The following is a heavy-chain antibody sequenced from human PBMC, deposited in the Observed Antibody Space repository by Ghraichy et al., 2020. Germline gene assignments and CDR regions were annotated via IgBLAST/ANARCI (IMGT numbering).Heavy chain of an antibody. D-gene: IGHD2-2*02. Sequence: GESLNISCAASGFTFSSYSMNWVRQAPGKGLEWVSSISSSSSYIYYADSVKGRFTISRDNAKNSLYLQMNSLRAEDTGVYYCARDLGGRASCYRCGWFDPWGEGTLVTVSS. V-gene: IGHV3-21*01. J-gene: IGHJ5*01. CDR2: ISSSSSYI. CDR3: ARDLGGRASCYRCGWFDP. CDR1: GFTFSSYS.